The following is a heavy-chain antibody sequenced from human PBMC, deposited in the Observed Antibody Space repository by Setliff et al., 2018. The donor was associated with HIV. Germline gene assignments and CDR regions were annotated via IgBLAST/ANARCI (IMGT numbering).Heavy chain of an antibody. CDR1: GFTFGDYA. CDR2: IRSKAYGGTT. J-gene: IGHJ2*01. Sequence: LKISCTASGFTFGDYAMSWVRQAPGKGLEWVGFIRSKAYGGTTEYAASVKGRFTISRDDSKSIAYLQMNSLKTEDTAVYYCTRLRIVGATYWYFDLWGRGTLVTVSS. V-gene: IGHV3-49*04. CDR3: TRLRIVGATYWYFDL. D-gene: IGHD1-26*01.